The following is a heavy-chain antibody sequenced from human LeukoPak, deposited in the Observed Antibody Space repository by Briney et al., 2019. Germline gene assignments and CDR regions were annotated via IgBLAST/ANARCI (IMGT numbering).Heavy chain of an antibody. CDR3: AKVLAAVYYIEY. D-gene: IGHD2-8*01. CDR2: ISGDGGST. V-gene: IGHV3-23*01. J-gene: IGHJ4*02. CDR1: GFTFSSYD. Sequence: GGSLCLSCAASGFTFSSYDMSWVRQAPGKGLEWVSGISGDGGSTYYADSVKGRFTISRDNSKNTLYLQMNSQKAEDTAVYYCAKVLAAVYYIEYWGEGSLLSVSS.